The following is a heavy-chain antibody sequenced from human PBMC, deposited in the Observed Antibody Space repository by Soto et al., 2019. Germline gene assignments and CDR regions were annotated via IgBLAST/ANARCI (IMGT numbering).Heavy chain of an antibody. CDR2: IYPGDSDT. CDR3: ARHAGAAPDAFDS. CDR1: GYSFTSCW. Sequence: GESLKISCKGSGYSFTSCWIGWVRQMPGKGLEWVGVIYPGDSDTRYSPSFQGQVTISADKSISTAYLQWSSLKASDTAMYYCARHAGAAPDAFDSWGQGTMVTVSS. V-gene: IGHV5-51*01. D-gene: IGHD7-27*01. J-gene: IGHJ3*02.